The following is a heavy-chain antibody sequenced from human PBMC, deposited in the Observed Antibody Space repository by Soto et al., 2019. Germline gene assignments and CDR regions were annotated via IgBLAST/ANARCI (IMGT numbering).Heavy chain of an antibody. V-gene: IGHV3-33*01. D-gene: IGHD1-26*01. Sequence: PGGSLRLSCAASGFTFSSYGMHWVRQAPGKGLEWVAVIWYDGSNKYYADSVKGRFTISRDNSKNTLYLQMNSLRAEDTAVYYCARTHPHGLLGYFDYWGQGTLVTVSS. CDR1: GFTFSSYG. CDR2: IWYDGSNK. J-gene: IGHJ4*02. CDR3: ARTHPHGLLGYFDY.